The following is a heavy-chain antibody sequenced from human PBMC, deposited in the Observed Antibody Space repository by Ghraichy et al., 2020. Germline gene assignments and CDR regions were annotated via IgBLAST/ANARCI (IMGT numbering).Heavy chain of an antibody. V-gene: IGHV3-66*01. CDR3: ARTPIVGATAA. D-gene: IGHD1-26*01. Sequence: GGYLRLSCAASGFTVSSNYLSWVRQAQGKGLEWVALINNGVSTFYADSVKCRFTISRDNSKNTLYLQMNSLRAEDTAVYYCARTPIVGATAAWGQGTMVTVSS. J-gene: IGHJ3*01. CDR1: GFTVSSNY. CDR2: INNGVST.